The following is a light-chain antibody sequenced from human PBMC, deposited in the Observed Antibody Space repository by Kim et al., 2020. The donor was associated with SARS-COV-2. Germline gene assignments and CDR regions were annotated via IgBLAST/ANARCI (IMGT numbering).Light chain of an antibody. Sequence: PASISCRSKESLVDRDGNTYLNWFQQRPGQSPRRLIYEVSNRDSGVPDRFSGSGSGTDFTLTISRVEAEDVATYFCMQGTDWPPTFGQGTRLEIK. V-gene: IGKV2-30*01. CDR3: MQGTDWPPT. CDR1: ESLVDRDGNTY. J-gene: IGKJ5*01. CDR2: EVS.